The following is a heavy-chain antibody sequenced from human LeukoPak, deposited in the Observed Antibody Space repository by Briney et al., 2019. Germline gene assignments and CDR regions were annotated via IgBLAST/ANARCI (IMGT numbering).Heavy chain of an antibody. CDR3: ARLNWNYVDFWFDP. D-gene: IGHD1-20*01. Sequence: SETLSLTCTVSGGSISRYYWSWLRQPPGKGLEWFGYIYYTGSTNYNPSLTSRVTMSVDTSKNQFSLKLSSVTAADPAVYYCARLNWNYVDFWFDPWGQGTLVTVSS. J-gene: IGHJ5*02. V-gene: IGHV4-59*01. CDR2: IYYTGST. CDR1: GGSISRYY.